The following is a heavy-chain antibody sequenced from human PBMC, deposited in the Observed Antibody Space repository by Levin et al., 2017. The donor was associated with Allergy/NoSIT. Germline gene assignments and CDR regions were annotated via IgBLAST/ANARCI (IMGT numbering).Heavy chain of an antibody. CDR1: DYSISSDYY. J-gene: IGHJ4*02. V-gene: IGHV4-38-2*01. CDR2: IYHSGST. D-gene: IGHD2-8*01. Sequence: ASETLSLTCAVSDYSISSDYYWGWIRQPPGKGLEWIGSIYHSGSTYYNPSLKSRVTISVDTSKNQFSLKLTSVIAADTAVYYCASGIRYDTNGHYLRWGQGTLVTVSS. CDR3: ASGIRYDTNGHYLR.